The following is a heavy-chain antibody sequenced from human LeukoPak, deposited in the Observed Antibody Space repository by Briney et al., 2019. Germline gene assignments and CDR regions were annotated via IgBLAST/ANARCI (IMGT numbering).Heavy chain of an antibody. CDR2: IYTSGST. D-gene: IGHD3-22*01. CDR3: AREEDYYDSSGYYLY. CDR1: GGSISSGSYY. Sequence: PSETLSLTCTVSGGSISSGSYYWSWIRQPAGKGLEWIGRIYTSGSTNYNPSLKSRVTISVDTSKNQFSLKQISVTAADTAVYYCAREEDYYDSSGYYLYWGQGTLVTVSS. V-gene: IGHV4-61*02. J-gene: IGHJ1*01.